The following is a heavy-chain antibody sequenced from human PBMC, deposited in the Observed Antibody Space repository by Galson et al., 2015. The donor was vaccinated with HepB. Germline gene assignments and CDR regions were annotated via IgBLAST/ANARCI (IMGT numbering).Heavy chain of an antibody. CDR1: GFTFRNYA. CDR2: ITPSGDNT. J-gene: IGHJ4*02. V-gene: IGHV3-23*01. CDR3: ARVHPGYTSGWYRQALYYFAS. D-gene: IGHD6-19*01. Sequence: SLRLSCAASGFTFRNYAMSWVRQAPGKGLEWVSAITPSGDNTYSADSVKGRFTIPRDNSKNTLFLQKTGLTADDTAIYYCARVHPGYTSGWYRQALYYFASWGQGTLVAVSS.